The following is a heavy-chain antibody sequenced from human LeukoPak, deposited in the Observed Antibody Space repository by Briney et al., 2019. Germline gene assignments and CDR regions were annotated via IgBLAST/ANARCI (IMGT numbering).Heavy chain of an antibody. Sequence: GGSLRLSCAASGFTFSSYWMSWVRQAPGKGLEWVANIKQDGSEKYYVDSVKGRFTISRDNANNSLYLQMNSLRAEGTAVYYCARGGLRFLEWLTPIDYWGQGTLVTVSS. CDR3: ARGGLRFLEWLTPIDY. J-gene: IGHJ4*02. D-gene: IGHD3-3*01. V-gene: IGHV3-7*01. CDR2: IKQDGSEK. CDR1: GFTFSSYW.